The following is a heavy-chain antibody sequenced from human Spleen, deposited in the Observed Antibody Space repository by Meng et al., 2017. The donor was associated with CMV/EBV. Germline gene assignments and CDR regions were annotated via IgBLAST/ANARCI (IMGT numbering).Heavy chain of an antibody. CDR1: GFTFSRYG. D-gene: IGHD3-9*01. CDR3: ARGTNDWSGVDY. CDR2: IRYDGSNK. V-gene: IGHV3-30*02. Sequence: GESLKISCAASGFTFSRYGMDWVRQAPGKGLEWVAFIRYDGSNKYYADSVKGRFTISRDNSKNTLYLQMDSLRADDSAVYYCARGTNDWSGVDYWGQGSPVTVSS. J-gene: IGHJ4*02.